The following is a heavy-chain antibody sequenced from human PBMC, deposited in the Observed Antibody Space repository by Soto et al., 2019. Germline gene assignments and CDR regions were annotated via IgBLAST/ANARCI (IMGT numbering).Heavy chain of an antibody. CDR1: GGSISSSSYY. Sequence: SETLSLTCTVSGGSISSSSYYWGWIRQPPGKGLEWIGSIYYSGSAYYNPSLKSRVTISVDTSKNHFSLKLSSVTAEDTAVYYCASDPSMQDVFDIWGQGTMVTVSS. J-gene: IGHJ3*02. V-gene: IGHV4-39*02. CDR3: ASDPSMQDVFDI. CDR2: IYYSGSA.